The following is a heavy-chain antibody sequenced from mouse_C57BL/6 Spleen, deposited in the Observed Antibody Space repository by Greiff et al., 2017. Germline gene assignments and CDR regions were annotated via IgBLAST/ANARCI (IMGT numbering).Heavy chain of an antibody. D-gene: IGHD1-1*01. CDR3: AREEDSSYYVDY. CDR2: IYPGSGST. V-gene: IGHV1-55*01. CDR1: GYTFTSYW. Sequence: QVQLQQPGAELVKPGASVKMSCKASGYTFTSYWITWVKQRPGQGLEWIGDIYPGSGSTNYNEKFKSKATLTVDTSSSTTYMQLSSLTSEDSAVYYYAREEDSSYYVDYWGQGTTLTVSS. J-gene: IGHJ2*01.